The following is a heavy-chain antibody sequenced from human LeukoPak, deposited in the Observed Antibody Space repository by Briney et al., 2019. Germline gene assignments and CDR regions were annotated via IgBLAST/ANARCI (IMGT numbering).Heavy chain of an antibody. CDR2: ITGSGTNR. Sequence: QPGASLRLSWVASGFTFSNYAMSWVRQAPGKGLEWVSAITGSGTNRYYADSLKGRFTTSRDNSKNTVFLQMNSLRHEDTAIYYCVIWGDYDVLTGYYVPDYWGQGTLVTVAS. V-gene: IGHV3-23*01. J-gene: IGHJ4*02. CDR3: VIWGDYDVLTGYYVPDY. CDR1: GFTFSNYA. D-gene: IGHD3-9*01.